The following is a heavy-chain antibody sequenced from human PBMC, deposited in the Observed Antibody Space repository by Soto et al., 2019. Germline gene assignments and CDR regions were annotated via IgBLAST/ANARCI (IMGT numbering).Heavy chain of an antibody. CDR3: AKDDCSGGSCSRLNWFDP. CDR2: ISGSGGST. J-gene: IGHJ5*02. V-gene: IGHV3-23*01. CDR1: GFTFSSYA. D-gene: IGHD2-15*01. Sequence: GGSLRLSCAASGFTFSSYAMSWVRQAPGKGLEWVSAISGSGGSTYYVDSVKGRFTISRDNSKNTLYLQMNSLRAEDTAVYYCAKDDCSGGSCSRLNWFDPWGQGTLVTVSS.